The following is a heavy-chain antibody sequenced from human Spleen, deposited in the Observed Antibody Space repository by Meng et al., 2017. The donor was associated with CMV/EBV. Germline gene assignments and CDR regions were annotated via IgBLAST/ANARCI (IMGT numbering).Heavy chain of an antibody. J-gene: IGHJ6*02. V-gene: IGHV4-59*01. CDR2: IYYSGST. Sequence: SETLSLTCTVSGGSISSYYWSWIRQPPGKGLEWIGYIYYSGSTNYNPSLKSRVTISVDTSKNQFSLKLSSVPAADTAVYYCARLYRGYYYGMDVWGQGTTVTVSS. CDR3: ARLYRGYYYGMDV. CDR1: GGSISSYY. D-gene: IGHD1-26*01.